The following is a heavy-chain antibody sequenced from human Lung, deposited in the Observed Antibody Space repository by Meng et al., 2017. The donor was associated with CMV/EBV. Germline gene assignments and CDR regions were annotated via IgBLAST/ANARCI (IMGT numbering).Heavy chain of an antibody. CDR2: ISASGGTT. J-gene: IGHJ6*02. CDR3: AKDSRWRHSAGWYGLDV. CDR1: GFTFNNYV. V-gene: IGHV3-23*01. D-gene: IGHD6-19*01. Sequence: LXCAASGFTFNNYVMNWVRQAPGKGLEWVSTISASGGTTYYAESVKGRLTISRDNSRNTVYLQMNSLRVGDTAVYYCAKDSRWRHSAGWYGLDVWGQGXTVTVSS.